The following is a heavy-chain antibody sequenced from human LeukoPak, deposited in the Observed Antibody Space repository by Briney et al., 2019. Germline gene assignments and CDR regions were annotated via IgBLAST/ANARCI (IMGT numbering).Heavy chain of an antibody. D-gene: IGHD3-9*01. J-gene: IGHJ5*02. Sequence: GASVKVSCKASGYTFTSYDINWVRQATGQGLEWMGWMNPNSGNTGYAQKFQGRVTMTRNTSISTAYMELSSLRSEDTAVYYCARGPRYFDWTYNWFDPWGQGTLVTVSS. CDR2: MNPNSGNT. V-gene: IGHV1-8*01. CDR3: ARGPRYFDWTYNWFDP. CDR1: GYTFTSYD.